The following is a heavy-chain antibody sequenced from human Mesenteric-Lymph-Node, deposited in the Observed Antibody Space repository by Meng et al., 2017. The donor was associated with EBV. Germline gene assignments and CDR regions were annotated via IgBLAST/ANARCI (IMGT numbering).Heavy chain of an antibody. Sequence: VQVGGSGGGLVKPGGSLRLSCAASGFSFTNAWMNWVRQAPGKGLEWIGRIKSRADGGTTDYAAPVKGRFTISRDDSENTLYLQMSSLKTEDTAVYYCTEREIYYDSGVLTGWGQGTLVTVSS. CDR3: TEREIYYDSGVLTG. CDR2: IKSRADGGTT. D-gene: IGHD3-10*01. V-gene: IGHV3-15*01. J-gene: IGHJ4*02. CDR1: GFSFTNAW.